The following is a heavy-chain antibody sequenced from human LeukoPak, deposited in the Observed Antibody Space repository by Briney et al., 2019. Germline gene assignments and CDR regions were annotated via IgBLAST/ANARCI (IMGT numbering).Heavy chain of an antibody. Sequence: PGESLRLSCAASGFTFSSYSMNWVRQAPGKGLEWVSGISGSGGSTYSVDSVKGRFTVSRDNSKNTLYLQMNSLRAEDTAVYYCARTKPQQFDILSWGQGTLVTVSS. CDR2: ISGSGGST. V-gene: IGHV3-23*01. CDR1: GFTFSSYS. CDR3: ARTKPQQFDILS. J-gene: IGHJ4*02. D-gene: IGHD3-9*01.